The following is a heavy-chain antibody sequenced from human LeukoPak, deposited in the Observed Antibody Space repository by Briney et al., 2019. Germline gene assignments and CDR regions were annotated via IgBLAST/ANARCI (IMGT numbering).Heavy chain of an antibody. CDR2: IIPIFGTA. CDR3: ARAPVPAAKVRGRDYYYYGMDV. D-gene: IGHD2-2*01. V-gene: IGHV1-69*13. CDR1: RYTFTNYG. J-gene: IGHJ6*02. Sequence: ASVKVSCKASRYTFTNYGISWVRQAPGQGLEWMGGIIPIFGTANYAQKFQGRVTITADESTSTAYMELSSLRSEDTAVYYCARAPVPAAKVRGRDYYYYGMDVWGQGTTVTVSS.